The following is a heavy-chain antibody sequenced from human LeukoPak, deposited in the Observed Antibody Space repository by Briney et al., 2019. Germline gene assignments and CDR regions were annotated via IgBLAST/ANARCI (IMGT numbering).Heavy chain of an antibody. CDR2: INPSGGST. CDR1: GYTFTIYY. Sequence: ASVNVSFTASGYTFTIYYMHWVRQAPGQGLEWMGIINPSGGSTSYAQKFQGRVTMTRDTSTSTVYMELSSLRSDDTAVYYCARDRLESDYWGQGAPVTVSS. J-gene: IGHJ4*02. CDR3: ARDRLESDY. V-gene: IGHV1-46*01.